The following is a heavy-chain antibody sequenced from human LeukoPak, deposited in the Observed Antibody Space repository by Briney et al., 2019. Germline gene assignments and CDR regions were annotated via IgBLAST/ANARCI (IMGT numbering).Heavy chain of an antibody. D-gene: IGHD6-19*01. Sequence: SETLSLTCTVSGGPISSHYWSWIRQPPGKGLEWIGYIYYSGSTNYNPSLKSRVTISVHTSKNQFSLKLSSVTAADTAVYYCATGPRSSGWYLHNYYFYYGMDVWGQGTTVTVSS. CDR1: GGPISSHY. V-gene: IGHV4-59*11. CDR2: IYYSGST. CDR3: ATGPRSSGWYLHNYYFYYGMDV. J-gene: IGHJ6*02.